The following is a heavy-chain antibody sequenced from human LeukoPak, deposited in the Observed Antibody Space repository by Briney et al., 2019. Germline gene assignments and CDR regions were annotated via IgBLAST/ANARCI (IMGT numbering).Heavy chain of an antibody. Sequence: GGSLRLSCAASGFTFSSYYMHWVRQAPGKCLEWVAVVHNDGDTKYFGDSVKGRFTISRDNAKNSLYLQMNSLRAEDTAVYYCARDEYSSGWFDYWGQGTLVTVSS. D-gene: IGHD6-19*01. CDR2: VHNDGDTK. J-gene: IGHJ4*02. CDR1: GFTFSSYY. V-gene: IGHV3-33*01. CDR3: ARDEYSSGWFDY.